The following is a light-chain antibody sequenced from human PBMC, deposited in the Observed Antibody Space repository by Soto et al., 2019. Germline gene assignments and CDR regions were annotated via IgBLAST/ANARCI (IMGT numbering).Light chain of an antibody. V-gene: IGKV3-20*01. CDR3: QQYGSSPPRIT. CDR2: GAS. J-gene: IGKJ4*01. CDR1: QSVSSSY. Sequence: EIMMTQSPATLSVTTGERATLSCRASQSVSSSYLAWYQQKPGQAPRLLIYGASSRATGIPDRFSGSGSGTDFTLTISRLEPEDFAVYYCQQYGSSPPRITFGGGTKVDIK.